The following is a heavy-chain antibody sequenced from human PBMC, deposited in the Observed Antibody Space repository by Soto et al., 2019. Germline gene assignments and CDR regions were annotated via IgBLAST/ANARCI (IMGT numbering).Heavy chain of an antibody. V-gene: IGHV3-23*01. CDR1: GFTFSSYA. Sequence: GGSLRLSCAASGFTFSSYAMSWVRQAPGKGLEWVSAISGSGGSTYYADSVKGRFTISRDNSKNTLYLQMNSLRAEDTAVYYCAKGGLRVPAAIPAINCFDPWAREPWSPSPQ. D-gene: IGHD2-2*02. CDR3: AKGGLRVPAAIPAINCFDP. J-gene: IGHJ5*02. CDR2: ISGSGGST.